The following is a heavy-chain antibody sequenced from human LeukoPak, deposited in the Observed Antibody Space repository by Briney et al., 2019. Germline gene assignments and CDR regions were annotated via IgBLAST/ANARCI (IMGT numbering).Heavy chain of an antibody. CDR3: AGHSIKYYDYVWGSYRYWFYFDY. CDR1: GGSFSGYY. V-gene: IGHV4-34*01. CDR2: IDLSGST. Sequence: SLTLSLTCAVYGGSFSGYYWSWIRQPPGRGLEWIVEIDLSGSTKSNPALTSRVTLSLGTFKKQFSLELSPLTAADTGVFLRAGHSIKYYDYVWGSYRYWFYFDYWGQGTLVTVSS. D-gene: IGHD3-16*02. J-gene: IGHJ4*02.